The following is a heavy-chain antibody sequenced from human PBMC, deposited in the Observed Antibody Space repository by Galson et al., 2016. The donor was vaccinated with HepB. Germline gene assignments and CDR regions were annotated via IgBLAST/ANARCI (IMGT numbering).Heavy chain of an antibody. Sequence: SVKVSCKASGYTFTGYYMYWVRQAPGHGLEWMGWINPNSGGTNYAQKFQGRVTMTRDTSIRTAYKALSRLTSDDTAGYYCARGGENVVVVVAPGGDWGQGTLVTVSS. CDR1: GYTFTGYY. CDR3: ARGGENVVVVVAPGGD. J-gene: IGHJ4*02. CDR2: INPNSGGT. V-gene: IGHV1-2*02. D-gene: IGHD2-15*01.